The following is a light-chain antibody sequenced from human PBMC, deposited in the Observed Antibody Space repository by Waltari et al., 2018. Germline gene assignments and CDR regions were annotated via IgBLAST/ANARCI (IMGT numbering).Light chain of an antibody. CDR1: NNDVGAYQY. CDR2: GVT. Sequence: QSALTQPPSASGSLGQSVTISCTGTNNDVGAYQYVSWYQQYPGKAPKLLIYGVTKRPSGVSDRFSCSKSGKTASLTVSGLQPEDEAIYSCCSYAGADSLLFGGGTKLTVL. CDR3: CSYAGADSLL. V-gene: IGLV2-8*01. J-gene: IGLJ2*01.